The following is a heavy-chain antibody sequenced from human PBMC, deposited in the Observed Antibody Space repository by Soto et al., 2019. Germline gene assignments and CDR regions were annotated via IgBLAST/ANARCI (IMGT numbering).Heavy chain of an antibody. CDR3: ARQGYCSSTACYTVDD. D-gene: IGHD2-2*02. Sequence: XESLKISCKGSGYSFNSFWIVWVRQMPGKGLEWMGIIYPGDSNTRYSPSFQGQVTISADKSISTAYLQWSSLKASDTAMYYCARQGYCSSTACYTVDDWGQGTLVTVSS. J-gene: IGHJ4*02. V-gene: IGHV5-51*01. CDR1: GYSFNSFW. CDR2: IYPGDSNT.